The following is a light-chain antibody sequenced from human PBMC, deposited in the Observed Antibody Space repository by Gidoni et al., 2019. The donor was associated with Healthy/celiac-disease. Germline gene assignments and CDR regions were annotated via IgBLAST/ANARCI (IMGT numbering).Light chain of an antibody. J-gene: IGKJ1*01. CDR1: QSVSSS. CDR3: QQRSNWPWT. V-gene: IGKV3-11*01. Sequence: EIVLTQSTATLSLSPGERATLSCRARQSVSSSLAWYQQKPGQPPRLIIYDASNRANGIPARFSGSGSGTDFTLTISSLEPEDFAVYYCQQRSNWPWTFGQGTKVEIK. CDR2: DAS.